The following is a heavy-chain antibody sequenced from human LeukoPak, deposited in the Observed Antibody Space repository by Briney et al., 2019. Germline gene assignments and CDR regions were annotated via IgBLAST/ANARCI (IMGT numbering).Heavy chain of an antibody. CDR3: ARGPPYSSQPP. D-gene: IGHD6-13*01. Sequence: PSETLSLTCTVSGGSISSGNYYWSWIRQPAGKGLEWIGRIYTSGSTNYNPSLKSRVTISVDTSKNQFSLKLSSVTAADTAVYYCARGPPYSSQPPWGQGTLVTVSS. J-gene: IGHJ5*02. V-gene: IGHV4-61*02. CDR2: IYTSGST. CDR1: GGSISSGNYY.